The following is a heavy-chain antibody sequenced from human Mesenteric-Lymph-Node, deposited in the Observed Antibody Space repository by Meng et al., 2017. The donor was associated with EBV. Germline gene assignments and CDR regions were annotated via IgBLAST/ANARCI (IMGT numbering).Heavy chain of an antibody. J-gene: IGHJ4*02. CDR1: GYTFSSYG. Sequence: VQLVQSGAEVKKPGASVKVSCKASGYTFSSYGISWVRQAPGQGLEWMGGVIPVFGSPFYAQNFQGRVTIAADESTNTVYLHLYSLRSEDTALYYCARGWEITYYFDIWGQGTLVTVSS. D-gene: IGHD1-14*01. CDR3: ARGWEITYYFDI. V-gene: IGHV1-69*13. CDR2: VIPVFGSP.